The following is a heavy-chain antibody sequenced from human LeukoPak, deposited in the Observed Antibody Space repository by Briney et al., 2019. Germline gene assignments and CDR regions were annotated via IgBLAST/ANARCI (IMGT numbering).Heavy chain of an antibody. Sequence: ASVKVSCKASGYTFTSYDINWVRQATGQGLEWMGWMNPNSGNTGYAQKFQGRVTTTRNTSISTAYMELSSLRSEDTAVYYCARAITYYDILTGHPIGDYYMDVWGKGTTVTASS. J-gene: IGHJ6*03. CDR2: MNPNSGNT. CDR1: GYTFTSYD. V-gene: IGHV1-8*01. CDR3: ARAITYYDILTGHPIGDYYMDV. D-gene: IGHD3-9*01.